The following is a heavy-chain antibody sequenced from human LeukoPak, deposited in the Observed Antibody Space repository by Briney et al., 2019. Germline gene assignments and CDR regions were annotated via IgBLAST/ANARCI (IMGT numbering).Heavy chain of an antibody. CDR3: ATGLISAYEF. V-gene: IGHV3-74*01. CDR1: GIIFGNYW. CDR2: VKGDGNA. D-gene: IGHD2-8*01. Sequence: PGGFLRLSCAASGIIFGNYWMHWVRQVPGKGLVWVSRVKGDGNAIYADYVKGRFTISRDNTKNTLYLQMSGLRVEDTALYYCATGLISAYEFWGQGTMVTVSS. J-gene: IGHJ3*01.